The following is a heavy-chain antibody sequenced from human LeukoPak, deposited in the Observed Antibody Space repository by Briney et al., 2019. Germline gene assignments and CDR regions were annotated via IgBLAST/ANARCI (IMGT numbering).Heavy chain of an antibody. V-gene: IGHV3-30*02. J-gene: IGHJ6*03. CDR1: GFTFSSYG. CDR3: AKGLVVPAAIGAGYYMDV. Sequence: PGGSLRLSCAASGFTFSSYGMHWVRQAPGKGLEWVAFIRYDGSNKYYADSVKGRFTISRDNSKNTLYLQMNSLRAEDTAVYYCAKGLVVPAAIGAGYYMDVWGKGTTVTVSS. D-gene: IGHD2-2*02. CDR2: IRYDGSNK.